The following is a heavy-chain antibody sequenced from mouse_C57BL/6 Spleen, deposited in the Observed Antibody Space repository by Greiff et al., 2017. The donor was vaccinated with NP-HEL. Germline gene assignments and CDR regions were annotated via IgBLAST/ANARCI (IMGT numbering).Heavy chain of an antibody. D-gene: IGHD1-1*01. CDR3: ARRYHYYGSSLNAMDY. J-gene: IGHJ4*01. CDR1: GFTFSDYG. V-gene: IGHV5-17*01. CDR2: ISSGSSTI. Sequence: EVNLVESGGGLVKPGGSLKLSCAASGFTFSDYGMHWVRQAPEKGLEWVAYISSGSSTIYYADTVKGRFTIARDNAKNTLFLQMTSLRSEDTAMYYCARRYHYYGSSLNAMDYWGQGTSVTVSS.